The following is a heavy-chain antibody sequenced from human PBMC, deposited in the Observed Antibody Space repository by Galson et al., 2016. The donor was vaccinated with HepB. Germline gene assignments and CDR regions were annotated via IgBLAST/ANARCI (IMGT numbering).Heavy chain of an antibody. CDR3: AKDEFLEGDYYYYGMDV. Sequence: SLRLSCAASGFTFSTYAMHWVRQAPGKGLEWVAVISYDGSKKYYADSVKGRFTISRDNSKNTLYLQMSSLRAEDTAVYYCAKDEFLEGDYYYYGMDVWGQEPTVTVSS. CDR1: GFTFSTYA. CDR2: ISYDGSKK. J-gene: IGHJ6*02. V-gene: IGHV3-30*04. D-gene: IGHD3-3*01.